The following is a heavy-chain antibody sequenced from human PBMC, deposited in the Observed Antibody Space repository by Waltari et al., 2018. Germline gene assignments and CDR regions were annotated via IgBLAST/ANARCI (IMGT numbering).Heavy chain of an antibody. CDR1: GGTFSSYA. Sequence: QVQLVQSGAEVKKPGSSVKGSCTASGGTFSSYAISWVRQCPGQWLEWMGGIIPIFGTANYAQKLQGRVTITTDESTSTAYMELSSLRSEDTAVYYCARGEAYCGGDCYSFYYWGQGTLVTVSS. D-gene: IGHD2-21*01. CDR3: ARGEAYCGGDCYSFYY. CDR2: IIPIFGTA. V-gene: IGHV1-69*05. J-gene: IGHJ4*02.